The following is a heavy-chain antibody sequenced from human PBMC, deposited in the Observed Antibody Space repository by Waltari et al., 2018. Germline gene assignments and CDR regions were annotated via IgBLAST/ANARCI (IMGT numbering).Heavy chain of an antibody. J-gene: IGHJ4*02. CDR2: ISDSGSS. CDR3: ARLSRSSVSPKFDF. CDR1: GASISSHY. D-gene: IGHD3-22*01. Sequence: VQLQESGSGLVKPSGTLSITCTVSGASISSHYWSWIRQPPGGGLECIGCISDSGSSNYSPSLKTRVTMSVDASKNQFSLNLKSLTPADTAVYYCARLSRSSVSPKFDFWGQGTLVTV. V-gene: IGHV4-59*11.